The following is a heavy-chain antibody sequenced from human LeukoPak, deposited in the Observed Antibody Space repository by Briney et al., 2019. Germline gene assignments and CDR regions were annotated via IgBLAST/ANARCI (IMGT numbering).Heavy chain of an antibody. CDR3: ARMRCGHTDNRCYNY. J-gene: IGHJ4*02. V-gene: IGHV4-34*01. CDR2: IRSGYT. Sequence: PSETLSLTCAVHGVSVGGYYWSWIRQSPGKGLEWIGEIRSGYTNYNPPLKTRVTISADTSENQLSLRLTSVTAADTAVYYCARMRCGHTDNRCYNYWGQGTLVTASS. CDR1: GVSVGGYY. D-gene: IGHD2-2*02.